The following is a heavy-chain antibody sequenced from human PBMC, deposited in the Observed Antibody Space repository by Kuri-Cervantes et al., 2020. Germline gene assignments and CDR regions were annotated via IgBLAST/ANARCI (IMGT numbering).Heavy chain of an antibody. CDR2: ISYDGSNK. D-gene: IGHD6-19*01. CDR1: GFTFSSYA. Sequence: GESLKISCAASGFTFSSYAMHWVRQAPGKGLEWVAVISYDGSNKYYADSVKGRFTISRDNSKSTLYLQMNSLRPEDTAVYYCARDRDPLAVAGYCFDYWGQGTLVTVSS. J-gene: IGHJ4*02. CDR3: ARDRDPLAVAGYCFDY. V-gene: IGHV3-30-3*01.